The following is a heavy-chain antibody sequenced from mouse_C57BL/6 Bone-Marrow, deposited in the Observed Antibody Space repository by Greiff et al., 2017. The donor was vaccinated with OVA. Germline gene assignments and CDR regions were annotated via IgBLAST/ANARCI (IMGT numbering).Heavy chain of an antibody. CDR2: ISSGSSTI. CDR1: GFTFSDYG. J-gene: IGHJ4*01. D-gene: IGHD1-1*01. CDR3: AKIYYYGSIYAMDY. V-gene: IGHV5-17*01. Sequence: EVKVVESGGGLVKPGGSLKLSCAASGFTFSDYGMHWVRQAPEKGLEWVAYISSGSSTIYYADTVKGRFTISRDNAKNTLFLQMTSLRSEDTAMYYYAKIYYYGSIYAMDYWGQGTSVTVSS.